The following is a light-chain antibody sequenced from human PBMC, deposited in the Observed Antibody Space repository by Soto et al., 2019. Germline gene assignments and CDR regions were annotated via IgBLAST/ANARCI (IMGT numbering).Light chain of an antibody. CDR3: QHYNSYPYT. CDR2: DAS. CDR1: QSISTW. V-gene: IGKV1-5*01. Sequence: DIQMTQSPSTLSASVGDRVTMTCRASQSISTWLAWFQQKPGKAPDLLIYDASSLESGVPSRFSGSGSGTEFTLTISSLQPDDFATYYCQHYNSYPYTFGQGTKVDI. J-gene: IGKJ2*01.